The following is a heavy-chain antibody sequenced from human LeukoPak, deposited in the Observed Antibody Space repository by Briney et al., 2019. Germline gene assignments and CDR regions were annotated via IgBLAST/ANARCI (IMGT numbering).Heavy chain of an antibody. Sequence: SQTLSLTCTVSGGSISSGGYYWSWIRQHPGKGLEWIGSIYSSGSPTYNPSLKSRVTISVDTSKNQLSLKLSSVTAAATAVYSCASRPIPVDIFDSWGQGTLVTVSS. D-gene: IGHD6-19*01. CDR3: ASRPIPVDIFDS. V-gene: IGHV4-31*03. CDR1: GGSISSGGYY. CDR2: IYSSGSP. J-gene: IGHJ4*02.